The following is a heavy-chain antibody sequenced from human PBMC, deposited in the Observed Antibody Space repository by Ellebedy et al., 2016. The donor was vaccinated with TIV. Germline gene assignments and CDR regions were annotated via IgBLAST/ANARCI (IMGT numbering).Heavy chain of an antibody. Sequence: SETLSLTXAVYGGSFSGSYWSCIRQPAGKGLEWIGRIYTSGSTNYNPSLKSRVPMSVDTSKNQFSLKLSSVTAADTAVYYCAREGWFGDNWFDPWGQGTLVTVSS. D-gene: IGHD3-10*01. CDR1: GGSFSGSY. CDR3: AREGWFGDNWFDP. V-gene: IGHV4-4*07. CDR2: IYTSGST. J-gene: IGHJ5*02.